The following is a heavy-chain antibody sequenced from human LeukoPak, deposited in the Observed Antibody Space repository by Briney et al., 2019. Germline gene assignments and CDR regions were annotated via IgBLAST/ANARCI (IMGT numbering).Heavy chain of an antibody. CDR3: ASQRGYSYGPYYFDY. J-gene: IGHJ4*02. Sequence: SVKVSCKTSGYTFTGYYMHWVRQAPGQGLEWMGGIIPIFGTANYAQKFQGRVTITADESTSTAYMELSSLRSEDTAVYYCASQRGYSYGPYYFDYWGQGTLVTVSS. D-gene: IGHD5-18*01. CDR1: GYTFTGYY. CDR2: IIPIFGTA. V-gene: IGHV1-69*13.